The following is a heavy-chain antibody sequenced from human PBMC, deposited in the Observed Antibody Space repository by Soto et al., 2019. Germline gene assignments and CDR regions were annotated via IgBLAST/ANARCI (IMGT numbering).Heavy chain of an antibody. CDR1: GGTIRSGGDD. CDR3: ARDLGDGGRGAYSFDP. D-gene: IGHD1-26*01. V-gene: IGHV4-31*03. Sequence: TLEIASTVSGGTIRSGGDDWSWIRQHPGKGLEWIGYIYYSGSTYYNPSLKSRVTISVDTSKNQFSLKLRSEDTAVYYCARDLGDGGRGAYSFDPWGQGTLVPVSS. J-gene: IGHJ5*02. CDR2: IYYSGST.